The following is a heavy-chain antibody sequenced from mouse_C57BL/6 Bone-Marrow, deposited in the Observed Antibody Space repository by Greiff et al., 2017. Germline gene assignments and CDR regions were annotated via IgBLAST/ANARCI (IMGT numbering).Heavy chain of an antibody. CDR1: GFNIKDDY. CDR2: IDPDNGDT. V-gene: IGHV14-4*01. J-gene: IGHJ1*03. CDR3: TRLGLFYWYFDV. D-gene: IGHD4-1*01. Sequence: EVQLQQPGAELVRPGASVKLSCTASGFNIKDDYMHWVKQRPEQGLEWIGGIDPDNGDTEYASKFQGKATITADTSSNTAYLQLSSLTSEDTAVYYCTRLGLFYWYFDVWGTGTTVTVSS.